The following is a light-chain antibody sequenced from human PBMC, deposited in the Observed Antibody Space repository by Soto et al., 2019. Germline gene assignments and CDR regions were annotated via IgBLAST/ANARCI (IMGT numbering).Light chain of an antibody. CDR1: SSNIGRRA. J-gene: IGLJ1*01. CDR2: GND. CDR3: ASWDDNLNGYV. Sequence: QSVLTQPPSASGTPGQTITMSCSGGSSNIGRRAVNWYQQFPGAAPKLLIYGNDQRPSGVPGRFSGSKSGTSASLAISGLQSDDEADDYCASWDDNLNGYVFGAGTKLTVL. V-gene: IGLV1-44*01.